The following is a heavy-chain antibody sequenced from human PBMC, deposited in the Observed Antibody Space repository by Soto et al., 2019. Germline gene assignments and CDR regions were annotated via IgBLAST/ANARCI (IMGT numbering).Heavy chain of an antibody. D-gene: IGHD1-1*01. V-gene: IGHV1-18*01. Sequence: QVHLLQAGAEVKKPGASGKVSCKGSGYTVTSYGITWVRQAPGQGLEWMGWISAHNGNTNYAQKLQGRVTVTIDTSTSTAYMELRSLNSDDTAVYYCARGRYGDYWGQGALVTVSS. CDR2: ISAHNGNT. CDR3: ARGRYGDY. J-gene: IGHJ4*02. CDR1: GYTVTSYG.